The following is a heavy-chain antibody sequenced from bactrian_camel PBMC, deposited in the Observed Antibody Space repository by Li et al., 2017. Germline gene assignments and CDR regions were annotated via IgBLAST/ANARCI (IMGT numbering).Heavy chain of an antibody. Sequence: HVQLVESGGGSVQPGGYLRLSCVVSGHTCSSFCVAWFRQVPGKEREGVASFYTAGGKTYYADSVKGRFTISRDNAKNTLYLQLNSLKTEDTAMYYCAKGAVYRTDSLIRGQGTQVTVS. CDR2: FYTAGGKT. J-gene: IGHJ4*01. CDR3: AKGAVYRTDSLI. D-gene: IGHD5*01. V-gene: IGHV3S1*01. CDR1: GHTCSSFC.